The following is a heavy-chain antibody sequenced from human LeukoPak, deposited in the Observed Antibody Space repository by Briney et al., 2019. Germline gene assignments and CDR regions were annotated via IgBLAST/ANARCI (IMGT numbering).Heavy chain of an antibody. D-gene: IGHD5-18*01. J-gene: IGHJ4*02. V-gene: IGHV4-59*01. CDR1: GGSISSYY. CDR2: IYYSGST. Sequence: SETLSLTCTVSGGSISSYYWSWLRQPPGKGLEWIGYIYYSGSTNYNPSLKSRVTISVDTSKNQFSLKLSSVTAADTAVYYCARMDTAMFDYWGQGTLVTVSS. CDR3: ARMDTAMFDY.